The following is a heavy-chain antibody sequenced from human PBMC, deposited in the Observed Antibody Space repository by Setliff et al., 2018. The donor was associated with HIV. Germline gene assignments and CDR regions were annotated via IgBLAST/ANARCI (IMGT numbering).Heavy chain of an antibody. CDR2: ITHSGST. CDR1: GGSFSGYY. CDR3: ARSQPDTIFGVVVFDS. V-gene: IGHV4-34*01. J-gene: IGHJ4*02. Sequence: KPSETLSLTCAVYGGSFSGYYWSWIRQPPGKGLEWIGEITHSGSTYYNPSLKSRVTISVDTSKSQFSLKLTSMTAADTAVYYCARSQPDTIFGVVVFDSWGQGTLVTVSS. D-gene: IGHD3-3*01.